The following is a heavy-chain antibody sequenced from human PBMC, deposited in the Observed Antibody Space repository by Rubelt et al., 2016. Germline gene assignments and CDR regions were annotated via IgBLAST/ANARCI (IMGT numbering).Heavy chain of an antibody. CDR1: GFTFSNYP. D-gene: IGHD1-26*01. CDR2: INTDGSST. CDR3: ARHDTGSFLFDF. Sequence: GGGLVQPGGSLRLSCAASGFTFSNYPMHWVRQAPGKGPVWVSRINTDGSSTNYADSVKGRFTISRDNAKNTLYLQMNSLRAEDTAVYYCARHDTGSFLFDFWGQGTPVTVSS. J-gene: IGHJ4*02. V-gene: IGHV3-74*01.